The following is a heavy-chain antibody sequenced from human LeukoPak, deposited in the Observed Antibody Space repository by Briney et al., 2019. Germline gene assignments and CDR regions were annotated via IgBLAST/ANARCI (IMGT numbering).Heavy chain of an antibody. Sequence: GGSLRLSCAASGFTFSSYAMSWVRQAPGKGLEWVSAISGSGGSTYYADSVKGRFTISRENAKNSLYLQMNSLRAEDTAVYYCARTYGSGSLDYGGQGTLVTVSS. J-gene: IGHJ4*02. CDR2: ISGSGGST. D-gene: IGHD2-15*01. V-gene: IGHV3-23*01. CDR3: ARTYGSGSLDY. CDR1: GFTFSSYA.